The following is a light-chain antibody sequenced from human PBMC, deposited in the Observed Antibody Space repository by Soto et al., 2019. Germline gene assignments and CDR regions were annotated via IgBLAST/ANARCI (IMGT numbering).Light chain of an antibody. V-gene: IGLV1-47*01. CDR3: AAWDDSLSGYV. J-gene: IGLJ1*01. Sequence: QSALTQPPSASGTPGQRVTISCSGSNSHIGSNYVYWYQQLPGTAPKLLIYRNNQRPSGVPDRFSGSKSGTSASLAISGLRSEDEADYYCAAWDDSLSGYVFGTGTKVTVL. CDR1: NSHIGSNY. CDR2: RNN.